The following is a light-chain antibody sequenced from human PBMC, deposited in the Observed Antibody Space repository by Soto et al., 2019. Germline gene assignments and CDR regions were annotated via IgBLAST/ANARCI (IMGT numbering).Light chain of an antibody. J-gene: IGKJ5*01. CDR1: QGISSY. Sequence: IRVSKSVSAVSATPCDRVTITFLSSQGISSYLALYQQKPGKAPKLLIYDASTLQSGVPSRFSGSGSGTDFTLTISCLQSEDFATYYCQQYYCYPITFGQGTRLEI. V-gene: IGKV1-8*01. CDR2: DAS. CDR3: QQYYCYPIT.